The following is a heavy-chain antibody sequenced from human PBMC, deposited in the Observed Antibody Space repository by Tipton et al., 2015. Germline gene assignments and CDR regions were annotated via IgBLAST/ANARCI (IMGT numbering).Heavy chain of an antibody. CDR3: ARVKVATMLYYFDY. V-gene: IGHV4-31*03. CDR1: GDSISSGGYY. Sequence: LRLSCTVSGDSISSGGYYWSWSRQHPGKGLEWLGYSYYSGSTHYNPSLKSRLTISVDMSKNQFSLKLSSVTAADTAVYYCARVKVATMLYYFDYWGQGTLVTVSS. J-gene: IGHJ4*02. CDR2: SYYSGST. D-gene: IGHD5-12*01.